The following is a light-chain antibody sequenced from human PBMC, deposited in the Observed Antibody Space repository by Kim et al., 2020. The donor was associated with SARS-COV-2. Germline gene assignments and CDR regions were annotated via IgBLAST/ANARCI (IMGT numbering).Light chain of an antibody. CDR3: QSYDSSLSGYV. V-gene: IGLV1-40*01. Sequence: RVTISCTGSSSNIGAAYAVHWYPRLPGTTPKLLIYGNSNRPSGVPDRFSGSKSGTSASLAITGLQAEDEADYYCQSYDSSLSGYVFGTGTKVTVL. J-gene: IGLJ1*01. CDR2: GNS. CDR1: SSNIGAAYA.